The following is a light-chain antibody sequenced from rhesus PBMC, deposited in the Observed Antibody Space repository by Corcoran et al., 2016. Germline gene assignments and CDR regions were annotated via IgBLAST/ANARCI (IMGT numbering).Light chain of an antibody. CDR1: QSVSSS. J-gene: IGKJ3*01. V-gene: IGKV3-42*03. CDR2: DAS. CDR3: QQYSNWPFT. Sequence: EIVMTQSPATLSLSPGERATLSCRASQSVSSSLAWYQQKPGQAPRLLIYDASHRATGTPDRFSGSGSGTAFTLNISSLEPKDFAVYTCQQYSNWPFTFDPGTKLDI.